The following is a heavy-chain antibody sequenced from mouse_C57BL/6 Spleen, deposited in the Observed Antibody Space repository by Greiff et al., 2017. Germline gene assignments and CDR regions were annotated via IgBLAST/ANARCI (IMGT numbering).Heavy chain of an antibody. CDR2: ISSGGSYT. CDR3: ARQGYGSSLYAMDY. CDR1: GFTFSSYG. J-gene: IGHJ4*01. Sequence: EVKLVESGGDLVKPGGSLKLSCAASGFTFSSYGMSWVRQTPDKRLEWVATISSGGSYTYYPDSVKGRFTISRDNAKNTLYLQMSSLKSEDTAMYYCARQGYGSSLYAMDYWGQGTSVTVSS. D-gene: IGHD1-1*01. V-gene: IGHV5-6*01.